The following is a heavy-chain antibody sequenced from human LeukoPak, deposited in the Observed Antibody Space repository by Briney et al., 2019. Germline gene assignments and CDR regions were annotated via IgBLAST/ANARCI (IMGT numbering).Heavy chain of an antibody. V-gene: IGHV7-4-1*02. D-gene: IGHD6-13*01. Sequence: ASVKVSCKVSGYTFTSYAMNWVRQAPGQGLEWMGWINTNTGNPTYAQGFTGRLVFSLDTSVSTAYLQISSLKAEDTAVYYCARERYSSSWYLYYYYGMDVWGQGTTVTVSS. CDR1: GYTFTSYA. J-gene: IGHJ6*02. CDR3: ARERYSSSWYLYYYYGMDV. CDR2: INTNTGNP.